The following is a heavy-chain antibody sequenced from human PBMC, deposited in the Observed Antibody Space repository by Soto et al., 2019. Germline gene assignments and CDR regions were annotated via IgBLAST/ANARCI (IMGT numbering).Heavy chain of an antibody. V-gene: IGHV1-24*01. CDR1: GYTLTELS. D-gene: IGHD3-3*01. Sequence: ASVKVSCKVSGYTLTELSMHWVRQAPGKGLEWMGGFDPEDGETIYAQKFQGRVTMTEDTSTDTAYMELSSLRSEDTAVYYCATAKHYDLPGVPYYFDYWGQGTLVTVSS. J-gene: IGHJ4*02. CDR2: FDPEDGET. CDR3: ATAKHYDLPGVPYYFDY.